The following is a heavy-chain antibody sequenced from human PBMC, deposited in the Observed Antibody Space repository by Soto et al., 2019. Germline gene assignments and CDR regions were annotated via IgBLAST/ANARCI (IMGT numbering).Heavy chain of an antibody. J-gene: IGHJ5*02. CDR1: GGSISSYY. V-gene: IGHV4-59*01. CDR3: ARNPYCSGGSCYGNWFDP. D-gene: IGHD2-15*01. Sequence: PSATLSLTCTVSGGSISSYYWSWIRQPPGKGLEWIGYIYYSGSTNYNPSLKSRVTISVDTSKNQFSLKLSSVTAADTAVYYCARNPYCSGGSCYGNWFDPWGQGTLVTVSS. CDR2: IYYSGST.